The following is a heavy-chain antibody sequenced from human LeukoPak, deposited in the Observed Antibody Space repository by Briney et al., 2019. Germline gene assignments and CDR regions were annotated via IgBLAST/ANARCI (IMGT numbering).Heavy chain of an antibody. CDR3: ASAIAAAGIIDY. D-gene: IGHD6-13*01. CDR2: ISYDGSNK. V-gene: IGHV3-30-3*01. Sequence: QPGGSLRLSCAASGFTFSSYAMHWVCQAPGKGLEWVAVISYDGSNKYYADSVKGRFTISRDNSKNTLYLQMNSLRAEDTAVYYCASAIAAAGIIDYWGQGTLVTVSS. J-gene: IGHJ4*02. CDR1: GFTFSSYA.